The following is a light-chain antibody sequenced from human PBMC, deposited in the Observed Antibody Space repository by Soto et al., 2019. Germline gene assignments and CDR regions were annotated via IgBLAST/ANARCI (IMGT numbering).Light chain of an antibody. CDR2: GIS. CDR3: QQYDTSPQT. Sequence: EVMLTQSPGTLSLSPGERATLSCRASQSVSTNYLAWYQQKSGQAPRLLIYGISNRATGIPDRFSGSGSGTDFTLTIRRLEPEDFAVYYCQQYDTSPQTFGQGTKVEFK. V-gene: IGKV3-20*01. CDR1: QSVSTNY. J-gene: IGKJ1*01.